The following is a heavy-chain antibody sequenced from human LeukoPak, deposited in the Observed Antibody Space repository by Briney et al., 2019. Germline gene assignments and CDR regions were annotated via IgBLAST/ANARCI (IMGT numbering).Heavy chain of an antibody. J-gene: IGHJ4*02. CDR1: GGSISSYY. CDR2: IYHSGST. V-gene: IGHV4-59*12. CDR3: ARDGGYCSGGSCYPEDDY. D-gene: IGHD2-15*01. Sequence: RSSETLSLTCTVSGGSISSYYWSWIRQPPGKGLEWIGEIYHSGSTNYNPSLKSRVTISVDKSKNQFSLKLSSVTAADTAVYYCARDGGYCSGGSCYPEDDYWGQGTLVTVSS.